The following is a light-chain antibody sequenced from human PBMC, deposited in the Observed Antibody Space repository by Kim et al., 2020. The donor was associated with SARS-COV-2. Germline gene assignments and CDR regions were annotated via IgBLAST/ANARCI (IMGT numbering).Light chain of an antibody. CDR3: SSYTSSSTSLYV. Sequence: QSALTQPASVSGSPGQSITISCTGTSSDVGGYNYVYWYQQHPGKAHKLMIYDVSKRPSGVSNRFSGSKSGNTASLTISGLQAEDEADYYCSSYTSSSTSLYVIGTGTKVTVL. CDR2: DVS. CDR1: SSDVGGYNY. V-gene: IGLV2-14*01. J-gene: IGLJ1*01.